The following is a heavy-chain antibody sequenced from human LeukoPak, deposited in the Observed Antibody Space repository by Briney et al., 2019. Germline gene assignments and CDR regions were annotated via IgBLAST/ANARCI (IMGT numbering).Heavy chain of an antibody. Sequence: SETLSLTCTVSGGSISSSSYYWSWIRQPPGKGLEWIGEINHSGSTNYNPSLKSRVTISVDTSKNQFSLKLSSVTAADTAVYYCARPAGPFIAPLRNYFQHWGQGTLVTVSS. CDR1: GGSISSSSYY. CDR3: ARPAGPFIAPLRNYFQH. V-gene: IGHV4-39*07. J-gene: IGHJ1*01. CDR2: INHSGST. D-gene: IGHD6-13*01.